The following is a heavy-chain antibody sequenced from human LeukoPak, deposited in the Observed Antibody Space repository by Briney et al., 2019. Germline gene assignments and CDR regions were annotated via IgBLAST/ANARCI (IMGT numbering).Heavy chain of an antibody. V-gene: IGHV1-69*13. D-gene: IGHD3-10*01. J-gene: IGHJ3*02. CDR2: IIPIFGTA. CDR1: GGTFSSYA. CDR3: ARDRNALPYGDAFDI. Sequence: GASVKVSCKASGGTFSSYAISWVRQAPGQGLEWMGGIIPIFGTANYAQKFQGRVTITADESTSTAYMELSSLRSEDTAVYYCARDRNALPYGDAFDIWGQGTMVTVSS.